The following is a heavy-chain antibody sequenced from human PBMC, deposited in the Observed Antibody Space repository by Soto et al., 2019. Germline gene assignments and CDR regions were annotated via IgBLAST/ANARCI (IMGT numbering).Heavy chain of an antibody. CDR3: ARVAPYCSTTTCYIDS. V-gene: IGHV3-23*01. D-gene: IGHD2-2*01. CDR2: IGGSGTGFNT. Sequence: EVQLLESGGGLVRPAGSLRLSCAASGFTFSSYPMKWVRQGPGKGLEWVSTIGGSGTGFNTDYADSVKGRFVISRDNSKNPVYLQMNSLRAEATALYYGARVAPYCSTTTCYIDSWGQGTLVTVSS. J-gene: IGHJ4*02. CDR1: GFTFSSYP.